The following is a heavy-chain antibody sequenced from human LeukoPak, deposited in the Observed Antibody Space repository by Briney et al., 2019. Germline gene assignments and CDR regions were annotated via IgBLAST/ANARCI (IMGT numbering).Heavy chain of an antibody. CDR1: VYTFTSYG. J-gene: IGHJ4*02. V-gene: IGHV1-18*01. D-gene: IGHD6-19*01. Sequence: ASVRVSCKASVYTFTSYGISWVRQAPGQGLEWMGWISAYNGNTNYAQKLQGRVTMTTDTSTSTAYMELRSLRSDDTAVYYCARDRTPGWYDYWGQGTLVTVSS. CDR2: ISAYNGNT. CDR3: ARDRTPGWYDY.